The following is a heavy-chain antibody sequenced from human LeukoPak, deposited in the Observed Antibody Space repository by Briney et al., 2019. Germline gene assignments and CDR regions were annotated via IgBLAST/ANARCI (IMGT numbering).Heavy chain of an antibody. CDR1: GGSISLNKW. V-gene: IGHV4-4*02. CDR3: ATVSGTTPSVS. J-gene: IGHJ4*02. D-gene: IGHD1-1*01. CDR2: VSRSGNT. Sequence: KPSGTLSLTYAVSGGSISLNKWSSWVRQPPGKGLEWIGEVSRSGNTNYNPSLESRVTISVDKSKNHFSLNLLSVTAADTPVYFCATVSGTTPSVSCGQGTLVTVSS.